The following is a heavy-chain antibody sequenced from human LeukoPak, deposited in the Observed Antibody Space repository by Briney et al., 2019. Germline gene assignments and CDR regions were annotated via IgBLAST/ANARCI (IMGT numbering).Heavy chain of an antibody. CDR2: IYPGDSDT. D-gene: IGHD3-10*01. J-gene: IGHJ3*02. CDR3: ARTIWFGDWNHDAFDI. V-gene: IGHV5-51*01. Sequence: GESLKISCKGSGYSFTSYWIGWVRQMPGKGLEWMGIIYPGDSDTRYSPSFQGQVTISADKSISTAHLQWSSLKASDTAMYYCARTIWFGDWNHDAFDIWGQGTMVTVSS. CDR1: GYSFTSYW.